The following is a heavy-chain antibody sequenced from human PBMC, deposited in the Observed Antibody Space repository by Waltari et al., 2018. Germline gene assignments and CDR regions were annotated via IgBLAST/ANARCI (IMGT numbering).Heavy chain of an antibody. CDR2: IKQDGSEK. J-gene: IGHJ3*02. D-gene: IGHD3-22*01. CDR3: AREGPPTYYYDSSGYSDAFDI. V-gene: IGHV3-7*01. CDR1: GFTFSSYW. Sequence: EVQLVESGGGLVQPGGSLRLSCAASGFTFSSYWMSWVRQAPGQGLEWVANIKQDGSEKYYVDAVKGRFTISRDNAKNSLYLQMNSLRAEDTAVYYCAREGPPTYYYDSSGYSDAFDIWGQGTMVTVSS.